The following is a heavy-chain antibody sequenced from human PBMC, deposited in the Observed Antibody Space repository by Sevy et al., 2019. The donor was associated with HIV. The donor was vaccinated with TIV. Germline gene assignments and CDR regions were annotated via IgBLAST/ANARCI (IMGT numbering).Heavy chain of an antibody. CDR3: ARLGQWLPPDY. CDR1: GFTFTSYS. V-gene: IGHV3-21*01. CDR2: ISSSSSYI. J-gene: IGHJ4*02. Sequence: GGSLRLSCAASGFTFTSYSMNWVRQAPGKGLEWVSSISSSSSYIYYADSVKGRFTISRDNAKNSLYLQMNSLRAEDTAVYYCARLGQWLPPDYWGQGTLVTVSS. D-gene: IGHD6-19*01.